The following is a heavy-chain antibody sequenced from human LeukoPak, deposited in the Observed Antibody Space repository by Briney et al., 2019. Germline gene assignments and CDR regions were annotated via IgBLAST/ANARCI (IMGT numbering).Heavy chain of an antibody. CDR3: ANWVLRGYSGYDPARPLVY. CDR1: GFTFSSYA. D-gene: IGHD5-12*01. CDR2: ISGSGGST. V-gene: IGHV3-23*01. J-gene: IGHJ4*02. Sequence: GGSLRLSCAASGFTFSSYAMSWVRQAPGKGLEWASAISGSGGSTYYADSVKGRFTISRDNSKNTLYLQMNSLRAEDTAVYYCANWVLRGYSGYDPARPLVYWGQGTLVTVSS.